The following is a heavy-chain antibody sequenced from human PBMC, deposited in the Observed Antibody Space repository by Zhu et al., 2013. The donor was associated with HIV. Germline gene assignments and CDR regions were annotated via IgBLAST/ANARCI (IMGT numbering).Heavy chain of an antibody. CDR2: ISGYNGNA. CDR3: ASVYTYDSVPKF. CDR1: GYTFTNYG. V-gene: IGHV1-18*01. Sequence: VQLVQSGPEVKKPGASVKVSCKASGYTFTNYGISWVRQAPGQGLEWMGWISGYNGNANYAQKFQGRITMTTDPVTSTVYMHLSSLRSEDTAVYYCASVYTYDSVPKFWGQGTLVTVSS. J-gene: IGHJ4*02. D-gene: IGHD5-18*01.